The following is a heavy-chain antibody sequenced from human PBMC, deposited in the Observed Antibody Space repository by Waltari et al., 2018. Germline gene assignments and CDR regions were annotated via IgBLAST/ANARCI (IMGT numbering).Heavy chain of an antibody. CDR1: EYTFTSSY. V-gene: IGHV1-46*01. Sequence: QVQLVQSGAEVKKPGASVKISCKTSEYTFTSSYIHWVRQAPGQGRKWMGIINPRGGSTIYAQKFQGRVTMTRDTSTSTVYMELSSLRSDDTAVYYCALDTGALWMDVWGQGTTVTVSS. CDR2: INPRGGST. D-gene: IGHD2-21*01. CDR3: ALDTGALWMDV. J-gene: IGHJ6*02.